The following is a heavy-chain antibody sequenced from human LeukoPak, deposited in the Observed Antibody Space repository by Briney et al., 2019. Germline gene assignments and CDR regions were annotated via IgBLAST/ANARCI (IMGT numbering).Heavy chain of an antibody. CDR3: ARIEAGTARDYFDY. D-gene: IGHD6-19*01. V-gene: IGHV4-34*01. CDR2: INHSGST. J-gene: IGHJ4*02. Sequence: PLETLSLTCAVYGGSFSGYYWSWIRQPPGKGLEWIGEINHSGSTNYNPSLKSRVTISVDTSKNQFSLKLSSVTAADTAVYYCARIEAGTARDYFDYWGQGTLVTVSS. CDR1: GGSFSGYY.